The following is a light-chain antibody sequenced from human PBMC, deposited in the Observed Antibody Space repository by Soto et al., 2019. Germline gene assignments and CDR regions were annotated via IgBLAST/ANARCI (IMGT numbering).Light chain of an antibody. CDR3: QQSNNWPYT. CDR1: QSVSGN. CDR2: GAS. Sequence: EIVMTQSPATLSVSPGERATLSCRASQSVSGNLAWYQQKPGQAPRLLFYGASTRATGIPARFSGSGSGTDFTLTISSLQSEDFAVYYCQQSNNWPYTFGQGTKLEIK. V-gene: IGKV3-15*01. J-gene: IGKJ2*01.